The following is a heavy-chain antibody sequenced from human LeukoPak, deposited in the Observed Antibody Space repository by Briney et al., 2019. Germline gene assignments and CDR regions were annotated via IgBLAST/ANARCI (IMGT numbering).Heavy chain of an antibody. Sequence: PSETLSLTCTVSGGSISSYYWSWIRQPAGKGLEWIGRIYTSGSTNYNPSLNSRVTMSVDTSKNQFSLKLNSVTAADTAVYYCAYYDFWSGYFNWGQGTLVTVSS. J-gene: IGHJ4*02. V-gene: IGHV4-4*07. CDR3: AYYDFWSGYFN. D-gene: IGHD3-3*01. CDR2: IYTSGST. CDR1: GGSISSYY.